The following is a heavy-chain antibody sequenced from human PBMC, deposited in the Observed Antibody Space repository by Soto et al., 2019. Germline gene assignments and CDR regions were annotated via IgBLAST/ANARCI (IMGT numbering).Heavy chain of an antibody. V-gene: IGHV4-30-4*01. J-gene: IGHJ6*02. CDR3: ARVVLAAAHLRYYYYGIDV. CDR2: IYYSGST. Sequence: LSLTCTVSGGSISSGDYYWSWIRQPPGKGLEWIGYIYYSGSTYYNPSLKSRVTISVDTSKNQFSLKLSSVTAADTAVYYCARVVLAAAHLRYYYYGIDVCGQVTTVAVSS. D-gene: IGHD2-15*01. CDR1: GGSISSGDYY.